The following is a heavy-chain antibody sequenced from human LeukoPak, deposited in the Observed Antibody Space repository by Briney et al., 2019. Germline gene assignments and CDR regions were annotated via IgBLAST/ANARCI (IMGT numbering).Heavy chain of an antibody. J-gene: IGHJ3*02. CDR3: ASFYDSSGYSYDAFDI. V-gene: IGHV3-9*01. CDR1: GFTFDDYA. CDR2: ISWNSGSI. D-gene: IGHD3-22*01. Sequence: PGGSLRLSCAASGFTFDDYAMHWVRQAPGKGLEWVSGISWNSGSIGYADSVKGRFTISRDNAKNSLYLQMNSLRAEDTALYYCASFYDSSGYSYDAFDIWGQGTMVTVSS.